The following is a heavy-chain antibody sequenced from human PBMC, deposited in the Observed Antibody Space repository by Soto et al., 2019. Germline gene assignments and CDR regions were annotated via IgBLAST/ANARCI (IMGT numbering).Heavy chain of an antibody. CDR1: GFTFSSYA. J-gene: IGHJ4*02. D-gene: IGHD1-1*01. CDR3: ARAGKIFRGLEINWPHY. V-gene: IGHV3-30-3*01. Sequence: VGSLRLSCAASGFTFSSYAMHWVRQAPGKGLEWVAVISYDGSNKYYADSVKGRFTISRDNSKNTLYLQMNSLRAEDTAVYYCARAGKIFRGLEINWPHYWGQGTLVTVSS. CDR2: ISYDGSNK.